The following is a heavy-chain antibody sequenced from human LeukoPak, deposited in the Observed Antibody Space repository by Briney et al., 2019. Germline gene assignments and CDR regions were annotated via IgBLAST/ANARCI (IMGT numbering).Heavy chain of an antibody. J-gene: IGHJ6*02. Sequence: GASVKVSCKASGGTFSSYAISWVRQAPGQGLEWMGGIIPIFGTANYAQKFQGRVTITADESTSTAYMELSSLRSEDTAVYYCARDFYGGPEEIYYYYGMDVWGQGTTVTVSS. CDR3: ARDFYGGPEEIYYYYGMDV. D-gene: IGHD4-23*01. V-gene: IGHV1-69*13. CDR1: GGTFSSYA. CDR2: IIPIFGTA.